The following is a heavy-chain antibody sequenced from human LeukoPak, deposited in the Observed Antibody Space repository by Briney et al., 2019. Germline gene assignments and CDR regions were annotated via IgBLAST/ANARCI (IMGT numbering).Heavy chain of an antibody. CDR1: GFTFSSYA. D-gene: IGHD3-22*01. V-gene: IGHV3-23*01. J-gene: IGHJ4*02. CDR2: ISGSGGST. CDR3: ARKYYYDSSGYYNDY. Sequence: GGSLRLSCAASGFTFSSYAMSWVRQAPGMGLEWVSAISGSGGSTYYADSVKGRFTISRDNSKNTLYLQMNSLRAEDTAVYYCARKYYYDSSGYYNDYWGQGTLVTVSS.